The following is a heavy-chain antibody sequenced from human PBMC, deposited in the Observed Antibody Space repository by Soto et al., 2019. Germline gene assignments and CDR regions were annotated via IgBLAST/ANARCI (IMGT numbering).Heavy chain of an antibody. CDR3: ARDECELTAYGMAV. D-gene: IGHD1-26*01. J-gene: IGHJ6*02. CDR1: GFTFSSYE. V-gene: IGHV3-48*03. Sequence: EVQLVESGGGLVQPGGSLRLSCAASGFTFSSYEMNWVHQAPGKGLEWVSYISSGGNTIYYADSVKGRFTISRDNAKNSLFLQMNSLRAEDTAVYYWARDECELTAYGMAVWGHGTTVTVSS. CDR2: ISSGGNTI.